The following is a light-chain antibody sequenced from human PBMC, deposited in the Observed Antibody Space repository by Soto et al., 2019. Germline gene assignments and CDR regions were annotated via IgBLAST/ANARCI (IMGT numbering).Light chain of an antibody. Sequence: ALTQPRSVSGSPGQSVTISCTGTSSDVGAYNYVSWYQQHPGKAPKFMIYDVTKRPSGVPDRFSGSKSGNTASLTISGLQAEDEADYYCCSYAGTYSYVFGTGTKVTVL. J-gene: IGLJ1*01. CDR2: DVT. V-gene: IGLV2-11*01. CDR3: CSYAGTYSYV. CDR1: SSDVGAYNY.